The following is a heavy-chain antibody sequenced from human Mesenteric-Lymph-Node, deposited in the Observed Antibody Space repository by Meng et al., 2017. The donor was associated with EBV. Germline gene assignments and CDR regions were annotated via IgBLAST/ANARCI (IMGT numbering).Heavy chain of an antibody. V-gene: IGHV3-23*01. J-gene: IGHJ4*02. Sequence: EVQLLESGGGLVQPGGSLVLSCAASGFTFSSYAMSWVRQAPGKGLEWVSTISGSGGSTYYADSVKGRFTISRDNSKNTLYLQMNSLRAEDTAVYYCAKDRGYGSGETDYWGQGTLVTVSS. D-gene: IGHD3-10*01. CDR1: GFTFSSYA. CDR2: ISGSGGST. CDR3: AKDRGYGSGETDY.